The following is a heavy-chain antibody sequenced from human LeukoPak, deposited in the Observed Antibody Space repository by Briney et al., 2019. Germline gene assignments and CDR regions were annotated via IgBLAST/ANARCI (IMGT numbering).Heavy chain of an antibody. J-gene: IGHJ5*02. CDR1: GFIFSSYS. D-gene: IGHD2-21*02. CDR3: ARALHRGVTAMSFDP. CDR2: ISSSSYI. Sequence: GGSLRLSCAASGFIFSSYSMNWVRQAPGKGLEWVSSISSSSYIYYADSVKGRFTISRDNAKNSLYLQMNSLRAEDTAVYYCARALHRGVTAMSFDPWGQGTLVTVSS. V-gene: IGHV3-21*01.